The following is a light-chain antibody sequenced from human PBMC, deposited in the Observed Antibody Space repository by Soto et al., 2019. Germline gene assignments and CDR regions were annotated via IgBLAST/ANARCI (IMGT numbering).Light chain of an antibody. V-gene: IGKV1D-16*01. CDR1: QGVSYW. CDR3: QQYNSYPLT. CDR2: AAS. J-gene: IGKJ4*01. Sequence: DIQMTQSPSSLSASVGARVTITCRASQGVSYWLAWYQQKPGKAPKSMIYAASNLQSGVPLRFSGSGSGTDCTLTISSLQPEDVATYYCQQYNSYPLTFGGGTKVDIK.